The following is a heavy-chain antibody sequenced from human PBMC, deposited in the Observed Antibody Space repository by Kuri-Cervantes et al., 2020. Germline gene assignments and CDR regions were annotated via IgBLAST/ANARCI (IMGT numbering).Heavy chain of an antibody. D-gene: IGHD4-17*01. Sequence: GESLKISCAASGFTFSSYGMHWVRQAPGKGLEWVSAISGSGGSTYYADSVKGRFTISRDNSKNTLYLQMNSLRAEDTAVYYCAKTRWAYGDYGCDYWGQGTLVTVSS. V-gene: IGHV3-23*01. J-gene: IGHJ4*02. CDR1: GFTFSSYG. CDR3: AKTRWAYGDYGCDY. CDR2: ISGSGGST.